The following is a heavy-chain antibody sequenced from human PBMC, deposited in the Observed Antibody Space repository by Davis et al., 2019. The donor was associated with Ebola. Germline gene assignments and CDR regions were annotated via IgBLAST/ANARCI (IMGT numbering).Heavy chain of an antibody. V-gene: IGHV3-30*03. CDR3: ARDPGGSFDY. J-gene: IGHJ4*02. Sequence: PGGSLRLSCAASGFTFSSYSMNWVRQAPGKGLEWVAVISYDGSNKYYADSVKGRFTISRDNSKNTLYLQMNSLRAEDTAVYYCARDPGGSFDYWGQGTLVTVSS. D-gene: IGHD1-1*01. CDR1: GFTFSSYS. CDR2: ISYDGSNK.